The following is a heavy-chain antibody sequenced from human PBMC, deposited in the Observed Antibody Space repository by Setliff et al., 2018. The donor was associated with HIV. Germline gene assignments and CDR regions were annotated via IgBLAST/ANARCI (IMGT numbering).Heavy chain of an antibody. V-gene: IGHV4-61*02. D-gene: IGHD1-26*01. CDR3: ARDQGSVWDY. Sequence: SETLSLTCTVSGGSISSGSYYWSWIRQPAGKGLEWIGRIYTSGSTNYNPSLKSRVTISVDTSKNQFSLKLSSVTAADTAVYYCARDQGSVWDYWGQGTLVTVSS. J-gene: IGHJ4*02. CDR1: GGSISSGSYY. CDR2: IYTSGST.